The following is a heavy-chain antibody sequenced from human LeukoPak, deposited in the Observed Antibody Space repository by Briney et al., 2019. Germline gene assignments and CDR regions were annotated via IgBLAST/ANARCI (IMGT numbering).Heavy chain of an antibody. Sequence: SETLSLTCTVPGGSISSGGYYWSWIRQHPGKGLEWIGYIYYSGSTYYNPSPKSRVTISVDTSKNQFSLKLSSVTAADTAVYYCARDRYGNYYFDYWGQGTLVTVSS. CDR2: IYYSGST. J-gene: IGHJ4*02. CDR1: GGSISSGGYY. CDR3: ARDRYGNYYFDY. D-gene: IGHD1-1*01. V-gene: IGHV4-31*03.